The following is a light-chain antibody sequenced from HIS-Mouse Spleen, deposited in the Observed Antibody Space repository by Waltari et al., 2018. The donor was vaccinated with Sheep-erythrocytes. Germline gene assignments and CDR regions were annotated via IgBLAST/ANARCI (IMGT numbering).Light chain of an antibody. V-gene: IGKV1D-13*01. J-gene: IGKJ1*01. CDR1: QGISSA. CDR2: DAS. CDR3: QQFNNYPRT. Sequence: AIQLTQPPSYLSASVGDKVTITCRASQGISSALAWYQQKPGKAPKLLIYDASSLESGVPSRFSGSGSGTDFTLTISSLQPEDFATYYCQQFNNYPRTFGQGTKVEIK.